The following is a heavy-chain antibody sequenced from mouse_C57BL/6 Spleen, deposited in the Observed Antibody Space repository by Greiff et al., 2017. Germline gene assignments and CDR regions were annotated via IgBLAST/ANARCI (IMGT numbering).Heavy chain of an antibody. CDR1: GYTFTDYN. D-gene: IGHD4-1*01. CDR3: ARPNWDGGYFDV. V-gene: IGHV1-18*01. J-gene: IGHJ1*03. CDR2: INPNNGGT. Sequence: VQLQQSGPELVKPGASVKIPCKASGYTFTDYNMDWVKQSHGKSLEWIGDINPNNGGTIYNQKFKGKATLTVDKSSSTAYMELRSLTSEDTAVYYCARPNWDGGYFDVWGTGTTVTVAS.